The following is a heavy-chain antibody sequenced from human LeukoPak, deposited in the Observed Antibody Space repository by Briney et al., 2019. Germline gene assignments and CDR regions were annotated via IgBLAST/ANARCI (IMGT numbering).Heavy chain of an antibody. CDR1: GGSLTNYY. D-gene: IGHD5-18*01. J-gene: IGHJ4*02. CDR3: ARGYSYGDY. V-gene: IGHV4-59*08. CDR2: VYDSGST. Sequence: SETLSLTCTVSGGSLTNYYWTWIRQSPGKGLEWIGYVYDSGSTNYNPSLRSRVTISADTSKNQISLKLSSVTAADTAMYYCARGYSYGDYWGQGILVTVSS.